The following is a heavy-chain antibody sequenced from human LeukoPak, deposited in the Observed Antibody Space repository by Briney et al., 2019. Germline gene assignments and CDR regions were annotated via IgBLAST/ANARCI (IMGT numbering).Heavy chain of an antibody. CDR3: ARLESSPPPYYGMDF. Sequence: GESLKLSCKGSGYSFTSYWIGGVRQMPGKGLEWMGIIYPGDSDTRHSPSFQGHVTISADKSISTPYVQWSSPKASDTAMYYCARLESSPPPYYGMDFWGQGTTVTVSS. CDR2: IYPGDSDT. J-gene: IGHJ6*02. V-gene: IGHV5-51*01. D-gene: IGHD6-13*01. CDR1: GYSFTSYW.